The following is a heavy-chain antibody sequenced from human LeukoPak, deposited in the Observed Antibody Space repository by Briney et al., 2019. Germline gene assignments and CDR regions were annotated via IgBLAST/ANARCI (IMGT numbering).Heavy chain of an antibody. CDR1: GFTFSSYG. V-gene: IGHV3-23*01. CDR2: ISGSGGST. D-gene: IGHD3-22*01. CDR3: AKGGEYYYDSSGYDY. J-gene: IGHJ4*02. Sequence: GGTLRLSCAASGFTFSSYGMSWVRQAPGKGLEWVSAISGSGGSTYYADSVKGRFTISRDNSKNTLYLQMNSLRAEDTAVYYCAKGGEYYYDSSGYDYWGQGTLVTVSS.